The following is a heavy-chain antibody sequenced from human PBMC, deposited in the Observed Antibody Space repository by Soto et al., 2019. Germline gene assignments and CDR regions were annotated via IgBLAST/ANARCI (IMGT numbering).Heavy chain of an antibody. CDR2: IYHSGST. CDR1: GGSIISSNW. J-gene: IGHJ4*02. V-gene: IGHV4-4*02. Sequence: SETLSLTCAVSGGSIISSNWWRCVRQPPGKGLEGRGEIYHSGSTNYNPSLKSRVTISVDTSKNQFSLKLSSVTAADTAVYYCARGLRHGYNYPSGFDYWGQGTLVTVSS. D-gene: IGHD5-12*01. CDR3: ARGLRHGYNYPSGFDY.